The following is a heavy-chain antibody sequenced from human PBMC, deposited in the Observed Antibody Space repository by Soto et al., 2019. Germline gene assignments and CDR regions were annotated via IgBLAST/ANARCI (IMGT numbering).Heavy chain of an antibody. CDR1: GYTFTSYG. Sequence: GASVKVSCKASGYTFTSYGISWVRQAPGQGLEWIRWISAYNGNTNYAQKLQGRVTMTTDTSTSTAYMELRSLRSDDTAVYYCARERKYCSGGSCSYYFDYWGQGTLVTVSS. J-gene: IGHJ4*02. CDR3: ARERKYCSGGSCSYYFDY. D-gene: IGHD2-15*01. CDR2: ISAYNGNT. V-gene: IGHV1-18*01.